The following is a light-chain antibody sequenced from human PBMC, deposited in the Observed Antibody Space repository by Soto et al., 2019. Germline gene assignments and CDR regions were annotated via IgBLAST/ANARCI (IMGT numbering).Light chain of an antibody. CDR3: QQFYRYPWT. CDR2: KAS. J-gene: IGKJ1*01. CDR1: QSVDTC. V-gene: IGKV1-5*03. Sequence: DIQMTQSTSTLSASVGDRVTITCRASQSVDTCLAWYQQKPGKAPHLLIYKASSLETGVPSRFSGSGSVTEFTLTITSLQPDDFATYYCQQFYRYPWTFGQGTKVVIK.